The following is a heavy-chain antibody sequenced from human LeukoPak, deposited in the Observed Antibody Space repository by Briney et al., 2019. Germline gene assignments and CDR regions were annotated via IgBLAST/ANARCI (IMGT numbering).Heavy chain of an antibody. Sequence: KAGGSLRLSCKGSGYTFITYWIGWVRQMPGKGLEWMGIIYPGDSDTRYSPSFQGQVTISADKSINTAYLQWSSLKASDTAMYYCARLDDYGGKPAAFNIWGQGTMVTVSS. V-gene: IGHV5-51*01. CDR2: IYPGDSDT. CDR3: ARLDDYGGKPAAFNI. D-gene: IGHD4-23*01. J-gene: IGHJ3*02. CDR1: GYTFITYW.